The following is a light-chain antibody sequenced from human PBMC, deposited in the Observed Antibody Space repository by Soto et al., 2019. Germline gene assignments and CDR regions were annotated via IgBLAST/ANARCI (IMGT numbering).Light chain of an antibody. CDR2: DVS. J-gene: IGLJ1*01. CDR3: SSYTSSSTYV. Sequence: QSVLTQPASVSGSPGQSITISCTGTSSDVGGYNYVSWYQQHPGKAPKLMIYDVSNQPSGVSNRFSGSKSGNTASLTISGLQAEDDADYYCSSYTSSSTYVFGTGTKVTV. CDR1: SSDVGGYNY. V-gene: IGLV2-14*01.